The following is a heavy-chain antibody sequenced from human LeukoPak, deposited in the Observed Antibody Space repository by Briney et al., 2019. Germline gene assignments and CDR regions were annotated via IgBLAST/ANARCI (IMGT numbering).Heavy chain of an antibody. V-gene: IGHV1-46*01. J-gene: IGHJ4*02. CDR3: ARNTYYYDSSGYYYSPDY. CDR1: GYTFTSYY. Sequence: ASVKVSCKASGYTFTSYYMHWVRQAPGQGLEWMGIINPSGGSTSYAQKLQGRVTMTTDTSTSTAYMELRSLRSDDTAVYYCARNTYYYDSSGYYYSPDYWGQGTLVTVSS. D-gene: IGHD3-22*01. CDR2: INPSGGST.